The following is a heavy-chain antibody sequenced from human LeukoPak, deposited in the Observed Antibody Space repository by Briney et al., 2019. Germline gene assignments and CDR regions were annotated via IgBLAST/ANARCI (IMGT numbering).Heavy chain of an antibody. V-gene: IGHV3-74*01. Sequence: RPGGSLRLSCAASGFTFRNYWMHWVRHAPGKGLVWVSRINPDGATTDYAGSVKGRFTISRDNAKNMVYLQMDSLRAEDTAVYYCVRLLDVDYWGQGTLVTVSS. D-gene: IGHD1-1*01. CDR3: VRLLDVDY. J-gene: IGHJ4*02. CDR2: INPDGATT. CDR1: GFTFRNYW.